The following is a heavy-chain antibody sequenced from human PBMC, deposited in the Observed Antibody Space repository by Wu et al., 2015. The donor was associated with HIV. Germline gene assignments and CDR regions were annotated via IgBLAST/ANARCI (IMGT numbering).Heavy chain of an antibody. CDR2: INPNSGGT. V-gene: IGHV1-2*02. D-gene: IGHD3-9*01. CDR3: ARVTDYDILTGYPPGAFDI. CDR1: GYTFTGYY. J-gene: IGHJ3*02. Sequence: QVQLVQSGAEVKKPGASVKVSCKASGYTFTGYYMHWVRQAPGQGLEWMGWINPNSGGTNYAQKFQGRVTMTRDTSISTAYMELSRLRSDDTAVYYCARVTDYDILTGYPPGAFDIWGQGTMVTVSS.